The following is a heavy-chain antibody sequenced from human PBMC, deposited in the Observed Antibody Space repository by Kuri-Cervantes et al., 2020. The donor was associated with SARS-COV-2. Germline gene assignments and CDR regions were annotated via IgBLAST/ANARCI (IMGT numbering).Heavy chain of an antibody. CDR2: VDDSGST. V-gene: IGHV4-59*01. CDR1: GGSISGNS. CDR3: ARGGEGTAGGAPDY. Sequence: SETLSLTCTVSGGSISGNSWTWIRQSPGKGLEWIGYVDDSGSTHHTHRNPSVESRVSFSVGTSRNQFSLRLTSVSAADTAVYYCARGGEGTAGGAPDYWGQGMLVTVSS. D-gene: IGHD6-13*01. J-gene: IGHJ4*02.